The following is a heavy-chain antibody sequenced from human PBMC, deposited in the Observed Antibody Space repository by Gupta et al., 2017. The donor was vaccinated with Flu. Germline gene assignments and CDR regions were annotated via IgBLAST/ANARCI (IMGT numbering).Heavy chain of an antibody. D-gene: IGHD6-19*01. CDR1: GFSFTTYT. Sequence: EVQLLESGGGLVRPGGSLRLSCAASGFSFTTYTFNLVRQAPGKGLEWLASISRSSGYIYYADSVKGRFTISRDNSEASLYLEMNSLRDEDTALYYCARLGGSGTSFHYFYGLDVWGRGTAVTVSS. CDR2: ISRSSGYI. CDR3: ARLGGSGTSFHYFYGLDV. J-gene: IGHJ6*02. V-gene: IGHV3-21*02.